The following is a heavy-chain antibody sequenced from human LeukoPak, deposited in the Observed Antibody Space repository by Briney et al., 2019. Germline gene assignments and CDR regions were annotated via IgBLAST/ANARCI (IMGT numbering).Heavy chain of an antibody. CDR2: IYGSGST. D-gene: IGHD3-16*01. CDR3: ARGRIGGPKAPFDY. Sequence: SSETLSLTCTVSGGSISSYYWSWIRQPPGKGLEWIGHIYGSGSTTYNPSLKSRVTMSVDTSKNQFSLNLSSVTAADTAVYYCARGRIGGPKAPFDYWGQGTLVTVSS. J-gene: IGHJ4*02. CDR1: GGSISSYY. V-gene: IGHV4-4*07.